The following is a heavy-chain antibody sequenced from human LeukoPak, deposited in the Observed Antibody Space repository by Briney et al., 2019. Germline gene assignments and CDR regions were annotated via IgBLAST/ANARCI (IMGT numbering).Heavy chain of an antibody. Sequence: GSLRLSCAASGFSFSDHYMDWVRQAPGKGLEWVGRTRNKANSYTTEYAASVKGRFTISRDDSKNSLYLQMNSLKTEDTAVYYFARAPFYGSGSFPDYWGQGTLVTV. CDR1: GFSFSDHY. CDR3: ARAPFYGSGSFPDY. CDR2: TRNKANSYTT. D-gene: IGHD3-10*01. V-gene: IGHV3-72*01. J-gene: IGHJ4*02.